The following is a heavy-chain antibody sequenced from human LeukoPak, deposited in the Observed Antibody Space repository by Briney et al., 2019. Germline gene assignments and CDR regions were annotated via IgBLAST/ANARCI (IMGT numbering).Heavy chain of an antibody. CDR1: GCSTRSYY. D-gene: IGHD6-6*01. CDR2: IRDSENA. J-gene: IGHJ4*02. Sequence: SETLSLTCTVSGCSTRSYYWSWIRQPPGKGLEWIGYIRDSENADYIPSLKGRVSISLDTLKNQFSLRLSAVTPADTAVYYCARGRVSGLWGQGTLVTVSS. CDR3: ARGRVSGL. V-gene: IGHV4-59*01.